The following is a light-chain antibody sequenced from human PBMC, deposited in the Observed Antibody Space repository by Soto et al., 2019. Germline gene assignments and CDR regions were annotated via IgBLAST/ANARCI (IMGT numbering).Light chain of an antibody. V-gene: IGLV2-14*01. CDR1: DSDVGTHNL. CDR2: EVS. Sequence: GRTIIVSGKSVDSDVGTHNLVSWYQHHPGKAPKLMIYEVSNRPSGVSNRFSGSKSGNTASLTVSGGRAEDEAYYYCNSYTCSNTYVFGNGTKGTGL. J-gene: IGLJ1*01. CDR3: NSYTCSNTYV.